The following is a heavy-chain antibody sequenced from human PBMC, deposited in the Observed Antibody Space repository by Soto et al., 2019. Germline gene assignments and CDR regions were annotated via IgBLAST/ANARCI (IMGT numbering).Heavy chain of an antibody. CDR2: IYPRDSDT. CDR3: ARTAAASKCFSGMGG. Sequence: ESLKISCNGSGYSFTSDWNGWGRQMPGEGREGMGIIYPRDSDTRYSPSFQGQVTISADKSISTASLQWSTLNASDTAMYYCARTAAASKCFSGMGGGGQGAMVAVSS. J-gene: IGHJ4*03. D-gene: IGHD6-13*01. V-gene: IGHV5-51*01. CDR1: GYSFTSDW.